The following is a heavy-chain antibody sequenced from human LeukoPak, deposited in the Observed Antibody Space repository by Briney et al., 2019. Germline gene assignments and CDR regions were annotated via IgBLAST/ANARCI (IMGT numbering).Heavy chain of an antibody. D-gene: IGHD3-22*01. CDR3: ARVYYDSSGTVFDY. Sequence: SETLSLTCTVSGGSISSYYWSWIRQPPGKGLEWIGYIYHSGSTYYNPSLKSRVTISVDRSKNQFSLKLSSVTAADTAVYYCARVYYDSSGTVFDYWGQGTLVTVSS. J-gene: IGHJ4*02. V-gene: IGHV4-59*12. CDR1: GGSISSYY. CDR2: IYHSGST.